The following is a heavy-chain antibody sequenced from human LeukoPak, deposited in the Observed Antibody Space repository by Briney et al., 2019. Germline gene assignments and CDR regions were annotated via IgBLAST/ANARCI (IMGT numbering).Heavy chain of an antibody. J-gene: IGHJ6*02. V-gene: IGHV4-39*01. CDR3: ARVVFGVQDYYYGMDV. D-gene: IGHD3-3*01. CDR1: GGSIRSSYYY. CDR2: IYDSGST. Sequence: SETLSLTCTVSGGSIRSSYYYWGWIRQPPGEGLEWIGSIYDSGSTYYNPSLKSRVTISVDTSKNQFSLKLNSVTAADTAVYYCARVVFGVQDYYYGMDVWGQGTTVTVSS.